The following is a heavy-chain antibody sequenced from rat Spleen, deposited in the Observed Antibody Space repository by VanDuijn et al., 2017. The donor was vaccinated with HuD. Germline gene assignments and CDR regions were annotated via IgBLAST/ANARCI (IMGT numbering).Heavy chain of an antibody. V-gene: IGHV5-31*01. CDR2: IAISGGDT. J-gene: IGHJ2*01. Sequence: EVQLVESGGGLVQPGRSLQLSCVTSGFTFTNYWMTWIRQAPGKGLEWVASIAISGGDTYYPDSMKGRFTLSRDNAKSTLYLQMNSLRSEDTATYYCTAGGGYWDYWGQGVMVTVSS. CDR1: GFTFTNYW. D-gene: IGHD1-11*01. CDR3: TAGGGYWDY.